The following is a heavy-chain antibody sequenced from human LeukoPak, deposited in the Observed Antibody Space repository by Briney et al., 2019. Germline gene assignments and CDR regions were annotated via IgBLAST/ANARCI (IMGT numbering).Heavy chain of an antibody. CDR3: VKYRTGPPYGLDV. CDR2: ISGSGGST. V-gene: IGHV3-23*01. CDR1: GFTFSTYA. Sequence: GGSLRLSCAASGFTFSTYAMNWVRQAPGKGLEWVSGISGSGGSTWYADSVKGRFTISGDNSKNTLYLQMNRLRAEDTATYYCVKYRTGPPYGLDVWGQGTTVTVSS. J-gene: IGHJ6*02. D-gene: IGHD1-26*01.